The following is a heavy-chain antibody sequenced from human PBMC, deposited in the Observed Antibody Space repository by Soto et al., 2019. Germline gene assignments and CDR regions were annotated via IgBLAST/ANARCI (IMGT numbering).Heavy chain of an antibody. D-gene: IGHD2-15*01. Sequence: QVQLVQSGVEVKRPGASVKVSCKASGYTFSSYAISWVRQAPGQGLEWMGCISPYNGNTIYAQNFQGRVTMTTDTSTRTAYLELRSLRADDTAVYYCAIVPDSQPVAFHSYYGMDFWGQGTTVVVS. CDR1: GYTFSSYA. J-gene: IGHJ6*02. CDR2: ISPYNGNT. V-gene: IGHV1-18*04. CDR3: AIVPDSQPVAFHSYYGMDF.